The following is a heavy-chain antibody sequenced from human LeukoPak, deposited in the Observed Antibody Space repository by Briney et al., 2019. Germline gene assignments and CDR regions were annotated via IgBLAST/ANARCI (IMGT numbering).Heavy chain of an antibody. CDR2: IWYDGSNK. J-gene: IGHJ4*02. CDR3: ARTPRDSSLYYFDY. D-gene: IGHD3-22*01. Sequence: SGRSLRLSCAASGFTFSSYGMPWVRQAPGKGLEGGAVIWYDGSNKYYADSVKGRFTISRDNSKNTLYLQMNSLRAEDTAVYYCARTPRDSSLYYFDYWGQGTLVTVSS. V-gene: IGHV3-33*01. CDR1: GFTFSSYG.